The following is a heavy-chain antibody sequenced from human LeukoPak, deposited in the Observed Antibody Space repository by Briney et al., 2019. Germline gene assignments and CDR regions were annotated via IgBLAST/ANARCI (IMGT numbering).Heavy chain of an antibody. CDR1: GGTFSSYA. D-gene: IGHD6-13*01. CDR2: IIPIFGTA. CDR3: ASGRLRSSWYAPEGDY. V-gene: IGHV1-69*13. Sequence: ASVKVSCKASGGTFSSYAISWVRQAPGQGLEWMGGIIPIFGTANYAQKFQGRVTITADESTSTAYMELSSLRSEDTAVYYCASGRLRSSWYAPEGDYWGQGTLVTVSS. J-gene: IGHJ4*02.